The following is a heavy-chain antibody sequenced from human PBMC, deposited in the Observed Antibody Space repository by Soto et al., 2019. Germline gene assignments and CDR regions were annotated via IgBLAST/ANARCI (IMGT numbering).Heavy chain of an antibody. CDR3: AKVVREGNYYYYYGMDV. Sequence: QVQLVESGGGVVQPGRSLRLSCAASGFTFSSYGMHWVRQAPGKGLEWVAVISYDGSNKYYADSVKGRFTISRDNSKNXXYLQMNSLRAEDTAVYYCAKVVREGNYYYYYGMDVWGQGTTVTVSS. D-gene: IGHD6-13*01. V-gene: IGHV3-30*18. J-gene: IGHJ6*02. CDR2: ISYDGSNK. CDR1: GFTFSSYG.